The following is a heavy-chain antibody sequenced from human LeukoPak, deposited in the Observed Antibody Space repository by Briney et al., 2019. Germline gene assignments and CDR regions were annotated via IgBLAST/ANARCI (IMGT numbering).Heavy chain of an antibody. CDR3: ARSGGIAAAGPYYYYYYGMDV. D-gene: IGHD6-13*01. CDR1: GGSLSSYY. V-gene: IGHV4-59*01. Sequence: SETLSLTCTVSGGSLSSYYWSWIRQPPGKGLEWIGYIYYSGSTNYNPSLKSRVTISVDTSKNQFSLKLSSVTAADTAVYYCARSGGIAAAGPYYYYYYGMDVWGQGTTVTVSS. J-gene: IGHJ6*02. CDR2: IYYSGST.